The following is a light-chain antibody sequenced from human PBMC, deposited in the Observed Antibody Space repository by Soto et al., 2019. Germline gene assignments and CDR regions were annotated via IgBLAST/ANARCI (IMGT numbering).Light chain of an antibody. Sequence: QSVLSQPASVSGSPGQSITISCTETSSGVGGVKSISWYQQHPGKAPKLMIYDVTHRASGVSDRFSGSKSGDTASLSISDLPIEDEAQYYCTSYTTRSKVFGGGTKLTVL. CDR1: SSGVGGVKS. V-gene: IGLV2-14*03. CDR3: TSYTTRSKV. CDR2: DVT. J-gene: IGLJ2*01.